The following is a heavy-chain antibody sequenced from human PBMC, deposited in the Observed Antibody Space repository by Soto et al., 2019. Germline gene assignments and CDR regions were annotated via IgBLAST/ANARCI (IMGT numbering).Heavy chain of an antibody. CDR3: AKGDNLGPKPGYEFDP. Sequence: PSQTLSLTCAISGDSVSSNTASWNWIRQSPSRGLEWLGRTYFRSKWYNDYAVSVKSRIIINPDTSNNQFSLQLNSVTPEETAVYFCAKGDNLGPKPGYEFDPWGQGIMVTVS. CDR1: GDSVSSNTAS. D-gene: IGHD5-12*01. J-gene: IGHJ5*02. CDR2: TYFRSKWYN. V-gene: IGHV6-1*01.